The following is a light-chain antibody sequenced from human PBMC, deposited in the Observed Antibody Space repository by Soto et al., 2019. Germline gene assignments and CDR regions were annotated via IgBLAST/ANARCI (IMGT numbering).Light chain of an antibody. V-gene: IGLV1-47*01. CDR3: GAWDDSLSAWV. CDR1: TSNIGSNA. Sequence: QSVLTQPPSVSGTPGQRVSISCSVNTSNIGSNAVNWYQHLPGTAPKLLISRNNRRPSGVPDRFSAYKSGTSASLAISGLRSEDEAVYYCGAWDDSLSAWVFGGGTKVTVL. CDR2: RNN. J-gene: IGLJ3*02.